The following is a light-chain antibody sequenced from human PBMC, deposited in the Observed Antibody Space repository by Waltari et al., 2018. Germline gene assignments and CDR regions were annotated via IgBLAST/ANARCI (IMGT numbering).Light chain of an antibody. J-gene: IGLJ2*01. CDR2: EGN. V-gene: IGLV2-23*03. Sequence: QSALTQPASVSGSPGQSITISCTGFNSNVGIYNLVAWDQKHPGKAPKLLIYEGNRRPSGVSNRFSGSKSDNTASLTLSGLQAEDEADYYCCSNVGSSVFFGGGTKLTVL. CDR3: CSNVGSSVF. CDR1: NSNVGIYNL.